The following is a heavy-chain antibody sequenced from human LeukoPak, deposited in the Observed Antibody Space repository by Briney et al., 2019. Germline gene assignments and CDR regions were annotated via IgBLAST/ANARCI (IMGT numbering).Heavy chain of an antibody. CDR1: GDSISSGYY. D-gene: IGHD5-12*01. V-gene: IGHV4-38-2*02. CDR2: IYHSGST. J-gene: IGHJ5*02. CDR3: AREVVATFPPGGWFDP. Sequence: SETLSLTCTVPGDSISSGYYWGWIRRPPGKGREGIGSIYHSGSTYYNPSLKSRVTMSVDTSKNQFSLKLSSVNAADADVYYCAREVVATFPPGGWFDPWGQGTLVTVSS.